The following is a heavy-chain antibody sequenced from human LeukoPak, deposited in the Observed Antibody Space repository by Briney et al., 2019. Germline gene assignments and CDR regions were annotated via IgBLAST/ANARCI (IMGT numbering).Heavy chain of an antibody. J-gene: IGHJ4*02. Sequence: GGSLRLSCAASGFTFTSYWMSWVRQAPGKGLEWVANIKHDGSQRYYVDSVKGRFTISRDDAKNSVYLQMNSLRVEDTAVFYCARQVPQTYSFDYWGQGTLVTVSS. CDR3: ARQVPQTYSFDY. CDR2: IKHDGSQR. CDR1: GFTFTSYW. V-gene: IGHV3-7*01.